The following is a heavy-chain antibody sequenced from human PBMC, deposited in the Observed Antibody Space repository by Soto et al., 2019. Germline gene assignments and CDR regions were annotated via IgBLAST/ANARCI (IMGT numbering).Heavy chain of an antibody. J-gene: IGHJ4*02. Sequence: EVPVVESGGGLVQPGGSLRLSCAASGLSVTNNYMNWVRQAPGKGLEWVSIIDIGGNTYYADSVKDRFTISRDNSRNTLYLHMDSLRAEDTAVYYCARGRGSTGYLGREHYFDYWGQGTLVTVSP. CDR3: ARGRGSTGYLGREHYFDY. V-gene: IGHV3-66*01. CDR1: GLSVTNNY. D-gene: IGHD2-2*01. CDR2: IDIGGNT.